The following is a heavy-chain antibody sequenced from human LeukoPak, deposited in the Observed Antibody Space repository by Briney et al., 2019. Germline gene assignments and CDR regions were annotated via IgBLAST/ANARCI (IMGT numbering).Heavy chain of an antibody. Sequence: GGSLRLSCSASGFTFSTYAMSWVRQAPGKGLEWVSVIYSGGSTYYADSVKGRFTISRDNSKNTLYLQMNSLRAEDTAVYYCARYSGRGYDVDYWGQGTLVTVSS. CDR3: ARYSGRGYDVDY. CDR1: GFTFSTYA. D-gene: IGHD2-21*01. J-gene: IGHJ4*02. CDR2: IYSGGST. V-gene: IGHV3-53*01.